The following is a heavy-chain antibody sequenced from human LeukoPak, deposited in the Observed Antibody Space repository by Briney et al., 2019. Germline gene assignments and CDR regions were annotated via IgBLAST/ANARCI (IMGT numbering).Heavy chain of an antibody. Sequence: RGSLRLSCAASGFTFSSYAMSWVRQAPGKGLEWVSAISGSGGSTYYADSVKGRFTISRDNSKNTLYLQMNSLRAEDTAVYYCAKDPLVNSQEYFDFWGQGTLDSVSS. V-gene: IGHV3-23*01. CDR2: ISGSGGST. CDR1: GFTFSSYA. J-gene: IGHJ4*02. CDR3: AKDPLVNSQEYFDF. D-gene: IGHD2/OR15-2a*01.